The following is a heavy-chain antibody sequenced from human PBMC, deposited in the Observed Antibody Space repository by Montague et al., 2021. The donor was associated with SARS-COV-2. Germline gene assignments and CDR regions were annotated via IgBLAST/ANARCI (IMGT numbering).Heavy chain of an antibody. CDR2: ISTTGTNT. J-gene: IGHJ3*01. D-gene: IGHD2-15*01. Sequence: SLRLSCAASGFTFSSYGMNWVRQAPGKGLEWVAVISTTGTNTYYADSVKGRFTISRDNSKNTLYLQLNSLRDGDTAVYYCAKEGVVVGADGFDYWGQGTMVTASS. CDR3: AKEGVVVGADGFDY. CDR1: GFTFSSYG. V-gene: IGHV3-33*03.